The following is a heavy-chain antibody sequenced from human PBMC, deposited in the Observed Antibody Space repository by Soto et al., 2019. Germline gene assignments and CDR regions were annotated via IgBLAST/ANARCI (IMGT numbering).Heavy chain of an antibody. CDR3: ARETLLLFGELSDNPRVA. V-gene: IGHV4-30-4*01. D-gene: IGHD3-10*01. J-gene: IGHJ5*02. CDR1: GGSISSGDYY. Sequence: LSLPCTVSGGSISSGDYYWSWIRQPPGKGLEWIGYIYYSGSTYYNPSLKSRVTISVDTSKNQFSLKLSSVTAADTAVYYCARETLLLFGELSDNPRVAWGQGTLVTVSS. CDR2: IYYSGST.